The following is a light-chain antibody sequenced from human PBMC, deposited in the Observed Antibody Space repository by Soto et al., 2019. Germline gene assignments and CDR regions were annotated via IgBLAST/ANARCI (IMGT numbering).Light chain of an antibody. Sequence: QPVLTQSPSASASLGASVKLTCTLSSGPSSYAVAWHQQQPEKGPRYLMKLNSDGSHTRGDGIPDRFSGSSSGAERYLTISGLQSEDEADYYCQTWGTGIGVFGGGTKLTVL. CDR1: SGPSSYA. V-gene: IGLV4-69*01. J-gene: IGLJ3*02. CDR2: LNSDGSH. CDR3: QTWGTGIGV.